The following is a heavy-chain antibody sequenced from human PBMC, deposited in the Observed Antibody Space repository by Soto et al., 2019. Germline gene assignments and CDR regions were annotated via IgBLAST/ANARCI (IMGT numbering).Heavy chain of an antibody. CDR3: VRDLLGSGGHFDY. V-gene: IGHV3-33*01. CDR2: IWYDGSNT. J-gene: IGHJ4*02. CDR1: GFIFSSFG. D-gene: IGHD7-27*01. Sequence: GGSLRLSCAASGFIFSSFGMHWVRQAPGKGLEWVAHIWYDGSNTYYADSVKGRFTISRDNSRNTLYLQMNSLRAEDTAVYHCVRDLLGSGGHFDYWGQGAPVTVSS.